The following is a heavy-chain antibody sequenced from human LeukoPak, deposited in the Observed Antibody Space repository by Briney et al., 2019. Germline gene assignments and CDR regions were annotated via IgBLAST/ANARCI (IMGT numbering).Heavy chain of an antibody. CDR3: AKFGYDFWGGYYLPNSKRYGMDV. Sequence: ASVKVSCKASGYTFTSYYMHWVRQAPGQGLEWMGIINPSGGSTSYAQKFQGRVTMTRDTSTSTVYMELSSLRSEDTAVYYCAKFGYDFWGGYYLPNSKRYGMDVWGQGTTVTVSS. V-gene: IGHV1-46*01. D-gene: IGHD3-3*01. CDR1: GYTFTSYY. J-gene: IGHJ6*02. CDR2: INPSGGST.